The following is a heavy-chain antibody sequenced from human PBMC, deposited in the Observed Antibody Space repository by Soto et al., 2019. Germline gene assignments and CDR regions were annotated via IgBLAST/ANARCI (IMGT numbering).Heavy chain of an antibody. D-gene: IGHD3-22*01. V-gene: IGHV3-33*01. J-gene: IGHJ5*02. CDR2: IWYDGSNK. CDR1: GFTFSSYG. CDR3: ARDGYYYDSSGYYPYNWFDP. Sequence: QVQLVESGGGVVQPGRSLRLSCAASGFTFSSYGMHWVRQAPGKGLEWVAVIWYDGSNKYYADSVKGRFTISRDNSKNTLYLQMNSLRAEDTAVYYCARDGYYYDSSGYYPYNWFDPWGQGTLVTVSS.